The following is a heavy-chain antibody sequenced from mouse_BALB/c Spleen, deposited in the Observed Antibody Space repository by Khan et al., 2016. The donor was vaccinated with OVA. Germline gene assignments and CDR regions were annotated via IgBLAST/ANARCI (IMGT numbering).Heavy chain of an antibody. Sequence: VQLQQSGAELARPGASVKMSCKASGYTFTSNTMHWVKQRPGQGLEWIGYINPRSSYTNYNQKFEDKATLTADTSSSTAYMQLSSLTSEDSAVFYCSRRTSEYTMDYWGQGTSVTVSS. CDR2: INPRSSYT. D-gene: IGHD2-14*01. CDR1: GYTFTSNT. J-gene: IGHJ4*01. V-gene: IGHV1-4*01. CDR3: SRRTSEYTMDY.